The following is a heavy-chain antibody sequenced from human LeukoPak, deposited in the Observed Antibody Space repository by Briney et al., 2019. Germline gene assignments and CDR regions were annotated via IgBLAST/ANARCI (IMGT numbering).Heavy chain of an antibody. Sequence: ASVTVSYKASGYTFTSYGISWVRQAPGQGREWMGWISAYNGNTNYAQKLQGRVTITTDTSTSTAYMELRSLRSDDTAVYYCARVYYDFWSGYENYYYYYMDVWGKGTTVTVSS. CDR3: ARVYYDFWSGYENYYYYYMDV. J-gene: IGHJ6*03. CDR2: ISAYNGNT. CDR1: GYTFTSYG. V-gene: IGHV1-18*01. D-gene: IGHD3-3*01.